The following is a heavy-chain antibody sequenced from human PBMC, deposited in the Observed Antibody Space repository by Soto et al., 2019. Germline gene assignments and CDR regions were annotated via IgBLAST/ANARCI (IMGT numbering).Heavy chain of an antibody. CDR1: GYTFTDYN. J-gene: IGHJ5*02. D-gene: IGHD3-22*01. CDR2: MNPTNVGA. CDR3: ARAPSYDSSCEPGFDP. Sequence: VASVKVSCKGSGYTFTDYNIPWLPPAPGKGLEWMGSMNPTNVGAKFAQKFQGRVTMTRDRSITADYLELNNLTPGETAVYYCARAPSYDSSCEPGFDPWGRGGLVTV. V-gene: IGHV1-2*03.